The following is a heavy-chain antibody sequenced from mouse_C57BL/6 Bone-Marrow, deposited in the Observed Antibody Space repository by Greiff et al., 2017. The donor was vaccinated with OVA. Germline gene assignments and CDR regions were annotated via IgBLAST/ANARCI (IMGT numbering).Heavy chain of an antibody. CDR2: ISGGGGNT. CDR1: GFTFSSYT. V-gene: IGHV5-9*01. J-gene: IGHJ3*01. CDR3: ARQGGGWCAY. Sequence: EVQGVESGGGLVKPGGSLKLSCAASGFTFSSYTMSWVRQTPEKRLEWVATISGGGGNTYYPDSVKGRFTISRDNAKNTRYLQMSSLRSEDTALYYCARQGGGWCAYWGQGTLVTVSA.